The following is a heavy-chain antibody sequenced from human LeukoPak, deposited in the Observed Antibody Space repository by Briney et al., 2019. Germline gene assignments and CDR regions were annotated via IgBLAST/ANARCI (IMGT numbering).Heavy chain of an antibody. CDR2: IGASGGST. CDR3: AKAEGYDIWTGLDY. Sequence: GGSLRLSCATSGFTFSSYAMSWVRQAPGKGLEWVSGIGASGGSTYYAGSVKGRFTISRDNSKNTLYLQMNSLRTEDTAVYYCAKAEGYDIWTGLDYWGQGTLVTVSS. CDR1: GFTFSSYA. V-gene: IGHV3-23*01. D-gene: IGHD3-9*01. J-gene: IGHJ4*02.